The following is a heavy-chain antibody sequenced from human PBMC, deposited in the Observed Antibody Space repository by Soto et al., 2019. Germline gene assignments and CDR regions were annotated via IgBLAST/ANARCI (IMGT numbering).Heavy chain of an antibody. CDR1: GFTFSSDA. CDR3: AKDILDDYAPGY. CDR2: ISGSGENT. V-gene: IGHV3-23*01. Sequence: EVQLLESGGGLVQPGGSLRLSCAASGFTFSSDAMRWVRQAPGKGLEWVAGISGSGENTYYADAETGRFTISRDNYKNQRYKQMNSLAAEHTAVYYCAKDILDDYAPGYWGQGTLGNVSS. D-gene: IGHD4-17*01. J-gene: IGHJ4*02.